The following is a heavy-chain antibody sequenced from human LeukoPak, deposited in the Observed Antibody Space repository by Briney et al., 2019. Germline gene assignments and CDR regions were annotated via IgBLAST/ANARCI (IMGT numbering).Heavy chain of an antibody. Sequence: SETLSLTRTVSGGSISSSSYYWGWIRQPPGKGLEWIGSIYYSGSTNYNPSLKSRVTISVDTSKNQFSLKLSSVTAADTAVYYCARVNARGLYGSGSVIHGASYYFDYWGQGTLVTVSS. J-gene: IGHJ4*02. CDR1: GGSISSSSYY. V-gene: IGHV4-39*07. CDR2: IYYSGST. CDR3: ARVNARGLYGSGSVIHGASYYFDY. D-gene: IGHD3-10*01.